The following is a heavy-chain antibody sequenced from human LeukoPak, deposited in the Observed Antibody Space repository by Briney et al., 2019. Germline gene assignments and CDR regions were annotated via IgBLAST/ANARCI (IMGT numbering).Heavy chain of an antibody. V-gene: IGHV4-39*07. D-gene: IGHD1-26*01. CDR3: ARARRDLLAFDL. CDR1: GGSISSNSYY. J-gene: IGHJ3*01. Sequence: PSETLPLTCAVSGGSISSNSYYWGWIRQPPGKGLEWIGSIYYSGSTNYNPSLKSRVTISVDTSKNQFSLKLSSVTAADTAVYYCARARRDLLAFDLWGQGTMVTVSS. CDR2: IYYSGST.